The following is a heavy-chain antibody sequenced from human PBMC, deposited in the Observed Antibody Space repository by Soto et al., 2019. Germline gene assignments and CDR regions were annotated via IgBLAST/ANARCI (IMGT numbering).Heavy chain of an antibody. V-gene: IGHV3-30*18. CDR1: GFTFSTYG. J-gene: IGHJ4*02. Sequence: SLRLSCAASGFTFSTYGMHWVRQAPGKGLEWVAVISYDGSNKYYADSVRGRFTISRDNSKNTLYMEMNSLRGEDTAVYYCAKDRGSSWTLPGDYWGQGT. CDR3: AKDRGSSWTLPGDY. CDR2: ISYDGSNK. D-gene: IGHD6-13*01.